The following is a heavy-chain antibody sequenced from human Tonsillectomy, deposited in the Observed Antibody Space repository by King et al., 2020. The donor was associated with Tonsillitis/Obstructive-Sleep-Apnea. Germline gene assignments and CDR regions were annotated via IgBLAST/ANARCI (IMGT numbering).Heavy chain of an antibody. V-gene: IGHV7-4-1*02. CDR2: INTNTGNQ. Sequence: QLVQSGSELKKPGASVKVSCKASGYTFTSYAMNWVRQAPGQGLEWMGWINTNTGNQTYAQGFTGRVVFSLDTSVSTAYLQISSLKAEDTALYYCARGAASREPYPGFHYWGQGTLVTVSS. CDR3: ARGAASREPYPGFHY. D-gene: IGHD1-26*01. CDR1: GYTFTSYA. J-gene: IGHJ4*02.